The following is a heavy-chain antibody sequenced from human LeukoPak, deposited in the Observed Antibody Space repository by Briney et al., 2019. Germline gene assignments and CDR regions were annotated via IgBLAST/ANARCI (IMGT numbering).Heavy chain of an antibody. J-gene: IGHJ6*03. V-gene: IGHV1-18*01. CDR1: GYTFTSYV. CDR2: ISVYNGNT. D-gene: IGHD2-2*01. Sequence: ASVKVSCKASGYTFTSYVISWVRQAPGQGLEWMGWISVYNGNTNYAQKLQGRVTMTTDTSTSTADMELRSLRSDDTAVYYCARDSDKIVVPAALYYYYYYMHVWGKGTTVTVSS. CDR3: ARDSDKIVVPAALYYYYYYMHV.